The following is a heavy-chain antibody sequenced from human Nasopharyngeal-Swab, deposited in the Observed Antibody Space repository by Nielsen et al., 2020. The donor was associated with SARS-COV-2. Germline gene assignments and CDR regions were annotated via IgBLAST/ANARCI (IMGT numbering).Heavy chain of an antibody. Sequence: WVRQAAGQGIEWMGGSNPNSGGTNEAQKFQGWVTMTRDTSISTAYMELSRLRSDDTAVYYCARAAKGYCSSTSCYSNPEYYYYYMDVWGKGTTVTVSS. CDR2: SNPNSGGT. D-gene: IGHD2-2*01. J-gene: IGHJ6*03. CDR3: ARAAKGYCSSTSCYSNPEYYYYYMDV. V-gene: IGHV1-2*04.